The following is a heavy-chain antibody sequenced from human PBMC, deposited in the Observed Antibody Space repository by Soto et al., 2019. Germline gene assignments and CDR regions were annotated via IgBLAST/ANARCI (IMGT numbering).Heavy chain of an antibody. V-gene: IGHV4-39*01. J-gene: IGHJ2*01. CDR3: ARHRDYYDSSGYFRTYWYFDL. D-gene: IGHD3-22*01. CDR2: IYYSGST. CDR1: GGSISSSSYY. Sequence: SETLSLTCTVFGGSISSSSYYWGWIRQPPGKGLEWIGSIYYSGSTYYNPSLKSRVTISVDTSKNQFSLKLSSVTAADTAVYYCARHRDYYDSSGYFRTYWYFDLWGRGTLVTVSS.